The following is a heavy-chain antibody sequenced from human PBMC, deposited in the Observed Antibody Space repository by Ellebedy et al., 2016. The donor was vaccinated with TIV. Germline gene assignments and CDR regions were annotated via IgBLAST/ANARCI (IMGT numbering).Heavy chain of an antibody. CDR1: GYTFTSYY. CDR3: ARDRQQLVNNGDDAFDI. CDR2: INPSGGST. V-gene: IGHV1-46*01. J-gene: IGHJ3*02. D-gene: IGHD6-13*01. Sequence: ASVKVSXXASGYTFTSYYMHWVRQAPGQGLEWMGIINPSGGSTSYAQKFQGRVTMTRDTSTSTVYMELSSLRSEDTAVYYCARDRQQLVNNGDDAFDIWGQGTMVTVSS.